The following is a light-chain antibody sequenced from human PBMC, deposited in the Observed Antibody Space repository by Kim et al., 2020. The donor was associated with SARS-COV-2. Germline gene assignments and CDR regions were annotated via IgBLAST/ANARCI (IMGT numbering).Light chain of an antibody. CDR3: QKYDSAPWT. CDR1: QDITNY. J-gene: IGKJ1*01. V-gene: IGKV1-27*01. Sequence: ASVGHGLTITCRASQDITNYLAWYQQKPGKVPKLLVYAASALKSGVPSRFSGRRSGTDFSLTISNLQPEDVATYYCQKYDSAPWTYGQVTKVDIK. CDR2: AAS.